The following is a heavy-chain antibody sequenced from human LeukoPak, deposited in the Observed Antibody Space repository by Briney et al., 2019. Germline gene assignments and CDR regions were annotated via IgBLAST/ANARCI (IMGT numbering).Heavy chain of an antibody. CDR1: GYTFTGYY. V-gene: IGHV1-2*02. CDR2: INLNSGGT. Sequence: ASVTVSCKASGYTFTGYYMHWVRQAPGQGLEWMGWINLNSGGTNYPQKFQDRVTMTRDTSISTAYMELSRLRSSDTAVYYCARSPHILTGENFDYWGQGTLVTVSS. CDR3: ARSPHILTGENFDY. J-gene: IGHJ4*02. D-gene: IGHD3-9*01.